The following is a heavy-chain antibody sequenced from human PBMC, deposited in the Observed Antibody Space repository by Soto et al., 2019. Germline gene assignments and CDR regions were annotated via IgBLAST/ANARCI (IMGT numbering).Heavy chain of an antibody. CDR2: IIPILGIA. J-gene: IGHJ6*02. Sequence: GASVNLSCEASGGTFSGYTISWVRQAPGQGVEWMGRIIPILGIANYAQKFQGRVTITADKSTSPAYMELSSLRSEDTAVYYCARETNRITIFGVVTRGPYYYYGMDVWGQGTTVTVSS. CDR1: GGTFSGYT. CDR3: ARETNRITIFGVVTRGPYYYYGMDV. V-gene: IGHV1-69*04. D-gene: IGHD3-3*01.